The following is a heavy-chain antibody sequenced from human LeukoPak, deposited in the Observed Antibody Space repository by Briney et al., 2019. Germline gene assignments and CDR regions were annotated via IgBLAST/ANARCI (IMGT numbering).Heavy chain of an antibody. CDR1: GYTFTDSY. CDR2: IHPNTGGP. J-gene: IGHJ4*02. CDR3: ATNRVTRPIDY. D-gene: IGHD2-21*02. V-gene: IGHV1-2*02. Sequence: GASVKVSCKASGYTFTDSYMHWVRQAPGQGLEWMAWIHPNTGGPNYARKFQGRVTMTRDTPINSVYMELSGLTSDDTAVYYYATNRVTRPIDYWGQGTLVTVSS.